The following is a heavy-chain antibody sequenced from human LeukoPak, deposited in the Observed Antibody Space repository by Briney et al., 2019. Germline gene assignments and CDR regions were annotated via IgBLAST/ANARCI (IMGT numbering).Heavy chain of an antibody. J-gene: IGHJ3*01. D-gene: IGHD5-18*01. CDR2: ISGSGGST. Sequence: GGSLRLSCAASGFTFSSYAMSWVRQAPGKGLEWVSAISGSGGSTYYADSVKGRFTISRDNSKNTLYLQMESLRPEDTAVYYCAKEVDTVMNWANDAFDVWGQGTVVIVSS. CDR1: GFTFSSYA. V-gene: IGHV3-23*01. CDR3: AKEVDTVMNWANDAFDV.